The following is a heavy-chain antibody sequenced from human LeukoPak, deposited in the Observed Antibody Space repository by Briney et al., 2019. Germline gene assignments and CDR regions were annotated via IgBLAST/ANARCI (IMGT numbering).Heavy chain of an antibody. Sequence: ASVKVSCKASGYTFTGYYMHWVRQAPGQGLEWMGWINPNSGGTNYAQKFQGRVTMTRDTSISTAYMELSRLRSDDTAVYYCARDLGASSAGAFDIWGQGTMVTVSS. V-gene: IGHV1-2*02. CDR2: INPNSGGT. CDR1: GYTFTGYY. J-gene: IGHJ3*02. D-gene: IGHD3-10*01. CDR3: ARDLGASSAGAFDI.